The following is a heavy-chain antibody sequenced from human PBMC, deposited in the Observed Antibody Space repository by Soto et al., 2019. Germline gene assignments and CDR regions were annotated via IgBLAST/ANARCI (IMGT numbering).Heavy chain of an antibody. CDR2: IYYAGTT. Sequence: SETLSLTCTVSGASFSPNYWAWIRQPPGKGLEWIGYIYYAGTTRYNPSLESRVTISADTPKNQFSLKLTSVTAADTAIYYCARLHSSVPRGYFDHWGKGILVTVSS. CDR1: GASFSPNY. CDR3: ARLHSSVPRGYFDH. J-gene: IGHJ4*02. V-gene: IGHV4-59*08. D-gene: IGHD4-4*01.